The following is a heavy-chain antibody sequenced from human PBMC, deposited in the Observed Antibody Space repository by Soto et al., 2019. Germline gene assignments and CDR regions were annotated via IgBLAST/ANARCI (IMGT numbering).Heavy chain of an antibody. D-gene: IGHD3-3*01. Sequence: EVQLMESGGGLVQPGGSLRLSCAASGFIFSNSWMHWVRQAPGKGLVWVSRINSDGSSTDYADSVKGRFTISRDNAKNTLYLQMNSLRAEDTALYYCARDWSGPGNSAYYYYNMDVWGKGTTVTVSS. V-gene: IGHV3-74*01. CDR2: INSDGSST. CDR1: GFIFSNSW. CDR3: ARDWSGPGNSAYYYYNMDV. J-gene: IGHJ6*03.